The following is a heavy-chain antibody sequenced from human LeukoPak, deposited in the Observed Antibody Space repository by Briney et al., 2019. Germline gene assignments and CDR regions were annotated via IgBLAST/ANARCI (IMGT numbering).Heavy chain of an antibody. J-gene: IGHJ5*02. D-gene: IGHD2-21*01. CDR1: GGSISSYC. CDR2: IFTSGRT. Sequence: PSETLTLACTVSGGSISSYCWSWVRQSPGKGLEWIGYIFTSGRTDYNPSLKSRVTMSVDTSKNQLSMELRFLTAADTAVYYCATSHDVKTAPYDLWGQGTLVTVSS. CDR3: ATSHDVKTAPYDL. V-gene: IGHV4-4*09.